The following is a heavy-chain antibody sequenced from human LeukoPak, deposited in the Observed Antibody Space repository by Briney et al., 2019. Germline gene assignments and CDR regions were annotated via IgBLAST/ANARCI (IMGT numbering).Heavy chain of an antibody. J-gene: IGHJ4*02. CDR3: TRDPMVFRYFHY. CDR2: IRSKAYGGTT. V-gene: IGHV3-49*04. D-gene: IGHD2-8*01. Sequence: GGSLRLSCTASGFTFGDYAMSWVRQAPGKGLEWVGFIRSKAYGGTTEYAASVKGRFTISRDDSKSIDYLQMNSLKTEDIAVYDCTRDPMVFRYFHYWGQGTLVTVSS. CDR1: GFTFGDYA.